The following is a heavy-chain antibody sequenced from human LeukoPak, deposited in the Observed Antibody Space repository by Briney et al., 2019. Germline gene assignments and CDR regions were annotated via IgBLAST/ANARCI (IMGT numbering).Heavy chain of an antibody. CDR3: AKWWWPGVDC. J-gene: IGHJ4*02. CDR2: ISGSGAGT. V-gene: IGHV3-23*01. CDR1: GLTFRSYA. D-gene: IGHD2-21*01. Sequence: GVSLILSCATSGLTFRSYAMSWVRQAPGKGMESVSGISGSGAGTIYADSVKGRFTISRDNSKNTLYLQMTSLRAEDTAVYYCAKWWWPGVDCWGQGTLVTVSS.